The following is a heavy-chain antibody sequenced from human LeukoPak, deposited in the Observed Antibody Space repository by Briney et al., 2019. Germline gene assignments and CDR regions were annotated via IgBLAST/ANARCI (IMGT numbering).Heavy chain of an antibody. Sequence: PSETLSLTCTVSGGSISNSSYYWAWVRQPPGKGPEWIGSIYYSGSTYYNPSLESRVTVSVDTSKNQFSLKLSSVTVADTAMYYCARTERHFYESSGYYQYYFDYWGQGILVTVSS. CDR1: GGSISNSSYY. V-gene: IGHV4-39*01. D-gene: IGHD3-22*01. CDR2: IYYSGST. J-gene: IGHJ4*02. CDR3: ARTERHFYESSGYYQYYFDY.